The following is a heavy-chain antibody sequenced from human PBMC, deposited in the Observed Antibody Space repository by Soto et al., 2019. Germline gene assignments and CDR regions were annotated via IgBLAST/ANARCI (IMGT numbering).Heavy chain of an antibody. CDR2: ISYDGSNK. CDR3: AKDHPYGDYGVDGMDV. V-gene: IGHV3-30-3*01. J-gene: IGHJ6*02. Sequence: PGGSLRLSCAASGFTFSRYAMHWVRQAPGKGLEWVAVISYDGSNKYYADSVKGRFTISRDNSKNTLYLQMNSLRAEDTAVYYCAKDHPYGDYGVDGMDVWGQGTTVTVSS. D-gene: IGHD4-17*01. CDR1: GFTFSRYA.